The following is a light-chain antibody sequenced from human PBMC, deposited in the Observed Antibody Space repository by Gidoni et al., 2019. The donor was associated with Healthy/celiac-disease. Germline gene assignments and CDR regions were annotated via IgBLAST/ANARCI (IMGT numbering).Light chain of an antibody. J-gene: IGKJ1*01. CDR2: AAS. V-gene: IGKV1-39*01. CDR1: QSISSY. CDR3: QQSYSTQWT. Sequence: DIQMTQSPSSLSASVGDRVTITCRASQSISSYLNWYQQKQGKAPKLLIYAASSLQSGVPSRFSGSGSGTDFTLTISSLQPEDFATYYCQQSYSTQWTFXQXTKVEIK.